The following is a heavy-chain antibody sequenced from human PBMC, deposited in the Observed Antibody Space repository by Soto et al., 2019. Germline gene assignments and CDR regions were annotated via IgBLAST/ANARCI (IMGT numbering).Heavy chain of an antibody. J-gene: IGHJ4*02. Sequence: EVQLLESGGGLVQPGGSRRLSWAAPGFSFSTYGMTWVRQAPGEGLEGVSSIIGNGATTSYADPVEARFTVSRDNSKNTLFLQGERLRATDTGILFCGKERRGTKVGRVDYWGQGTLVTVSS. V-gene: IGHV3-23*01. CDR2: IIGNGATT. D-gene: IGHD1-26*01. CDR1: GFSFSTYG. CDR3: GKERRGTKVGRVDY.